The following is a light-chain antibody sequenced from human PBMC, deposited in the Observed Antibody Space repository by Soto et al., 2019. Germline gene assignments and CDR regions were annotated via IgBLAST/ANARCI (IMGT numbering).Light chain of an antibody. V-gene: IGKV1-39*01. Sequence: DVRMTQSPSPLSASVGDTITITCRASRTINTYLNWFQQKPGEPPRLLIYGASTLHDGVPSRFSGSGSGADFTLTISGLQPEDFASYHCQQTYSDISFGGGTKV. CDR2: GAS. CDR1: RTINTY. J-gene: IGKJ4*01. CDR3: QQTYSDIS.